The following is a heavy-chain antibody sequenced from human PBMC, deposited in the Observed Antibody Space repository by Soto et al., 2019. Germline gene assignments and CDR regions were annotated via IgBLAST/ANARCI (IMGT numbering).Heavy chain of an antibody. V-gene: IGHV4-34*01. CDR1: GGSFSGYY. CDR3: ARALVVPAAMVPWFDP. CDR2: INHSGST. J-gene: IGHJ5*02. Sequence: SETLSLTCAVYGGSFSGYYWSWIRQPPGKGLEWIGEINHSGSTNYNPSLKSQVTISVDTSKNQFSLKLSSVTAAETAVYYCARALVVPAAMVPWFDPWGQGTLVTVSS. D-gene: IGHD2-2*01.